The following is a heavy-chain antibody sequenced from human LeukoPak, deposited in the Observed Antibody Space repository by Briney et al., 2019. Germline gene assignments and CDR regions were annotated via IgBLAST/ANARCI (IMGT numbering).Heavy chain of an antibody. CDR1: GFTFSSYG. CDR2: IWYDGSNK. D-gene: IGHD1-26*01. J-gene: IGHJ5*02. CDR3: ARVGVVGATSSNWFDP. V-gene: IGHV3-33*01. Sequence: PGGSLRLSCAASGFTFSSYGMHWVRQAPGKGLEWVAVIWYDGSNKYYADSVKGRFTISGDNSKNTLYLQMNSLRAEDTAVYYCARVGVVGATSSNWFDPWGQGTLVTVSS.